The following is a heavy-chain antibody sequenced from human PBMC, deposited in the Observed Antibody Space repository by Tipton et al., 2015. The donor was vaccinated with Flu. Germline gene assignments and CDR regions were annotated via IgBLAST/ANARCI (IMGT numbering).Heavy chain of an antibody. Sequence: LRLSCTVSGNFIRSGSFYWNWIRQPAGKGLEWIGRIYTNKNTNYKPSLKSRVTISMDRSKNQFSLKLSSVTAADTAIYYCARGDYGDYDHEADGLDIWGQGTLVSVSA. CDR3: ARGDYGDYDHEADGLDI. V-gene: IGHV4-61*02. D-gene: IGHD4-17*01. J-gene: IGHJ3*02. CDR2: IYTNKNT. CDR1: GNFIRSGSFY.